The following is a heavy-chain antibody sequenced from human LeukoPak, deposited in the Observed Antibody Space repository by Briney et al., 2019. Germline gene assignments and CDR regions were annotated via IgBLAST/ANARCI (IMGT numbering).Heavy chain of an antibody. Sequence: PSETLSLTCTVSGGSISSSSYYWGWIRQPPGKGLEWIGSIYYSGSTYYNPSLKNRVTISVDTSKNQFSLKLSSVTAADTAVYYCARRDGVYESYYFDYWGQGTLVTVSS. J-gene: IGHJ4*02. CDR2: IYYSGST. D-gene: IGHD5/OR15-5a*01. V-gene: IGHV4-39*01. CDR3: ARRDGVYESYYFDY. CDR1: GGSISSSSYY.